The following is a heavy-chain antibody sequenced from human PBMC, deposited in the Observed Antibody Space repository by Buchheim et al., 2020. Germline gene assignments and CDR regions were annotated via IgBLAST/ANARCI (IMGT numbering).Heavy chain of an antibody. CDR2: IYHSGST. D-gene: IGHD2-15*01. CDR1: GGSISSSNW. Sequence: QVQLQESGPGLVKPSGTLSLTCAVSGGSISSSNWWSWVRQPPGKGLEWIGEIYHSGSTNYNPSLKSRVTLSVDKSKNQFSLKLSSVTAADTAVYYCARVAGGYCSGGSCYRRNYFDYWGQGTL. J-gene: IGHJ4*02. V-gene: IGHV4-4*02. CDR3: ARVAGGYCSGGSCYRRNYFDY.